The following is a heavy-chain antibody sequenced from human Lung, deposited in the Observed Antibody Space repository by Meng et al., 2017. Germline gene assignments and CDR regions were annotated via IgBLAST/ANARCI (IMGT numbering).Heavy chain of an antibody. CDR3: ARGGPYPDSSGFHWYFDL. J-gene: IGHJ2*01. CDR2: INTHTGNP. D-gene: IGHD3-22*01. Sequence: QVQLVQSGSELKKPGASVKVSCKPSGDTFINYAINWGRQAPGQGLEWMGWINTHTGNPTYGQGFTGRFVLSSDTSVSTANLQISSLKAEDTAVYYCARGGPYPDSSGFHWYFDLWGRGTLVTVSS. V-gene: IGHV7-4-1*02. CDR1: GDTFINYA.